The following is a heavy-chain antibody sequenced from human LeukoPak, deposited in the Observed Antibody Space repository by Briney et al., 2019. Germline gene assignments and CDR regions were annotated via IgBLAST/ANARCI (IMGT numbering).Heavy chain of an antibody. V-gene: IGHV3-48*03. CDR3: AELGIALIGGV. CDR2: ISSSGSTI. D-gene: IGHD3-10*02. Sequence: GGSLRLSCAASGFTFSSYEMNWVRQAPGKGLEWVSYISSSGSTIYYADSVKGRFTISRDNAKHLLYLQINSTRADAAAVYSCAELGIALIGGVWGKGTTVTVSS. CDR1: GFTFSSYE. J-gene: IGHJ6*04.